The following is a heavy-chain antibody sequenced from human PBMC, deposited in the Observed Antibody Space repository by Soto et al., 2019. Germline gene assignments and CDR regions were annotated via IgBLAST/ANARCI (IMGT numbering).Heavy chain of an antibody. D-gene: IGHD4-17*01. CDR2: IIPALGTT. CDR1: GGPFSSHT. V-gene: IGHV1-69*08. J-gene: IGHJ2*01. CDR3: ARPAFGDYWYFDL. Sequence: DQLVQSGAEVKKPGSSVKVSCKAFGGPFSSHTFSWVRQAPGQGLEWMGRIIPALGTTTYAQKFQGRVTITADESVTTVYMELNSLRTEDTAVFYCARPAFGDYWYFDLWGRGTLVTVSS.